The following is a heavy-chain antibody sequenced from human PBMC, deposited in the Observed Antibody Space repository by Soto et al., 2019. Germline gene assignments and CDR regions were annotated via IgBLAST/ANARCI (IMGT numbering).Heavy chain of an antibody. J-gene: IGHJ6*02. V-gene: IGHV4-4*02. CDR1: GGSISSSNW. D-gene: IGHD6-6*01. CDR3: AREGGAAPPLDYYYYYGMDV. Sequence: SETLSLTCAVSGGSISSSNWWSWVRQPPGKGLEWIGEIYHSGSTNYNPSLKSRVTISVDKSKNQFSLKLSSVTAADTAVYYCAREGGAAPPLDYYYYYGMDVWGQGTTVTVSS. CDR2: IYHSGST.